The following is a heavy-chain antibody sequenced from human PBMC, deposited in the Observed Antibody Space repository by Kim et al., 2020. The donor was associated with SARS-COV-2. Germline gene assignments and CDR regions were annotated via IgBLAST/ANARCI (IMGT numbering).Heavy chain of an antibody. V-gene: IGHV3-23*01. CDR3: AKDPFYDFWRGYYFDY. D-gene: IGHD3-3*01. Sequence: SVKGRFTIPRDDSKNTLYLQMNSLRAEDTAVYYCAKDPFYDFWRGYYFDYWGQRTLVTVSS. J-gene: IGHJ4*02.